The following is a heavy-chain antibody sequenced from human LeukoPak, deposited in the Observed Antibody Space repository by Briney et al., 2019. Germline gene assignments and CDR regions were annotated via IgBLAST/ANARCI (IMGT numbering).Heavy chain of an antibody. CDR3: ARDGGAGGVFDY. CDR1: GYTFTGYY. D-gene: IGHD2-15*01. J-gene: IGHJ4*02. V-gene: IGHV1-2*02. Sequence: GASVKVSCKASGYTFTGYYMHWVRQGPGQGLEWMGWINPNSGGTNSAQTFQGTVTMTRDTSISTGYMELSRLTSDDSAVYYCARDGGAGGVFDYWGQGTLVTVSS. CDR2: INPNSGGT.